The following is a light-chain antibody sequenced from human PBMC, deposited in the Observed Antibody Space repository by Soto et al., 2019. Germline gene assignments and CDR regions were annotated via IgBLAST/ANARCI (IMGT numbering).Light chain of an antibody. CDR1: QSISDT. J-gene: IGKJ4*01. CDR3: HQYNNWPLT. V-gene: IGKV3-15*01. CDR2: GAS. Sequence: ETVMTQSPATLSVSPGGRATLSCRASQSISDTLAWYQQKPGQAPRLLIHGASTRATGFPARFSGSGSGTDFTLTISSLQSEDFAVYYCHQYNNWPLTFGGGTKVDIK.